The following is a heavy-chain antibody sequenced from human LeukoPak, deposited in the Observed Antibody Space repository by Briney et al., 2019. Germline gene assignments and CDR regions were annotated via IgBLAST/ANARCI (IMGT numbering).Heavy chain of an antibody. CDR1: GGSISSSSYY. D-gene: IGHD6-13*01. CDR2: IYYSGST. J-gene: IGHJ5*02. CDR3: ARDSIPLPIAAAGRGRFDP. V-gene: IGHV4-39*07. Sequence: PSETLSLTCTVSGGSISSSSYYWGWIRQPPGKGLEWIGSIYYSGSTYYNPSLKSRVTISVDTSKNQFSLKLSSVTAADTAVYYCARDSIPLPIAAAGRGRFDPWGQGTLVTVSS.